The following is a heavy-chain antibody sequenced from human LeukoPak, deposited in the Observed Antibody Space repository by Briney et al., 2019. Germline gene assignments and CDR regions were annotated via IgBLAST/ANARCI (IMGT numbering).Heavy chain of an antibody. V-gene: IGHV3-64*01. CDR2: ISINGGTT. Sequence: GGSLTLSCAASGFTFSSYAMHWVRQAPGKGLEYVSAISINGGTTYYANSVKGRFTISRDNSKNTLYLQMGSLRAEDMAVYYCAKGYSSSWYWYFDLWGRGTLVTVSS. CDR3: AKGYSSSWYWYFDL. D-gene: IGHD6-13*01. J-gene: IGHJ2*01. CDR1: GFTFSSYA.